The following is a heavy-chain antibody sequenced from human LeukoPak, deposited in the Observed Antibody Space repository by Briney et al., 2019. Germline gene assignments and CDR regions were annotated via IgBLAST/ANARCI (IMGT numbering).Heavy chain of an antibody. CDR3: STGPRSLPY. Sequence: TGGSLRLSCAASGFTFSSYGMSWVRQAPGKGLEWVSAISGSGGSTYYADSVKGRFTISRDNSKNSLYLQMNSLRPEDTALYYCSTGPRSLPYWGPGTLVTVSS. J-gene: IGHJ4*01. D-gene: IGHD4-23*01. CDR1: GFTFSSYG. V-gene: IGHV3-23*01. CDR2: ISGSGGST.